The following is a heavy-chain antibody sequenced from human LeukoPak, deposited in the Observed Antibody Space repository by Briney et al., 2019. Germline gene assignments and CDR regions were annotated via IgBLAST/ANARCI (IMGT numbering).Heavy chain of an antibody. Sequence: PSETLSLTCAVYGGSFSGYYWSWIRQPPGKGLEWIGEINHSGSTNYNPSLKSRVTISVDTSKNQFFLKLSSVTAADTAVYYCAREPITGTTGSYFDYWGQGTLVTVSS. CDR2: INHSGST. CDR3: AREPITGTTGSYFDY. D-gene: IGHD1-20*01. J-gene: IGHJ4*02. V-gene: IGHV4-34*01. CDR1: GGSFSGYY.